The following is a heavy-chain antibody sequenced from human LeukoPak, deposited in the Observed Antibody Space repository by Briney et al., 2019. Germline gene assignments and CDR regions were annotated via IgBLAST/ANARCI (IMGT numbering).Heavy chain of an antibody. CDR2: INHSGST. CDR1: GGSFSGYY. CDR3: ARDRRGSVRAFDI. D-gene: IGHD1-26*01. Sequence: SETLSLTCAVSGGSFSGYYWSWIRQPPGKGLEWIGEINHSGSTNYNPSLKSRVTISVDTSKNQFSLKLSSVTAADTAVYYCARDRRGSVRAFDIWGQGTMVTVSS. J-gene: IGHJ3*02. V-gene: IGHV4-34*01.